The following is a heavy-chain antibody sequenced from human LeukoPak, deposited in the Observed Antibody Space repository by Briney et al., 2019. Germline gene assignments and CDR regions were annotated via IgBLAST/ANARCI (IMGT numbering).Heavy chain of an antibody. D-gene: IGHD4-17*01. Sequence: GGSLRLSCAASGFSFSSYGMTWVRQAPGKGLEWVSGISDSGYTTYYADSVKGRFTISRDNSKNTLYLQMNSLRAEDTAVYYCAKGIERTTVTTFDYWGQGTVVPVSS. V-gene: IGHV3-23*01. J-gene: IGHJ4*02. CDR2: ISDSGYTT. CDR1: GFSFSSYG. CDR3: AKGIERTTVTTFDY.